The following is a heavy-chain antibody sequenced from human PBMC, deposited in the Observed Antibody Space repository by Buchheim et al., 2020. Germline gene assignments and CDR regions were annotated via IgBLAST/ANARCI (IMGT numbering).Heavy chain of an antibody. V-gene: IGHV3-30-3*01. CDR3: ARGFVGADTNLIYYYYYGMDV. J-gene: IGHJ6*02. CDR2: ISYDGNNK. D-gene: IGHD4-11*01. Sequence: QVQMVESGGGVVQPGRSLRLSCAASGFTFSSYAIHWVRQAPGKGLEWVAVISYDGNNKYYTDSVKGRFTISRDNSKNSMYLQVNGLRAEDTAVYYCARGFVGADTNLIYYYYYGMDVWGQGTT. CDR1: GFTFSSYA.